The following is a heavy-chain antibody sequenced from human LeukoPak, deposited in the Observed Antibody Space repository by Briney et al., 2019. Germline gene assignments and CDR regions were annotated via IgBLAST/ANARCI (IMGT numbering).Heavy chain of an antibody. J-gene: IGHJ4*02. Sequence: QPGGSLRLSCAASGLTGSHNYVSWVRQAPGKGLEWVSLIYTGGSTSYADSVKGRFTISRDNSKNTLYLQMNRLRVEDTAVYYCARRGDCCNTPFDHWGQGTLVTVSS. CDR2: IYTGGST. CDR1: GLTGSHNY. CDR3: ARRGDCCNTPFDH. D-gene: IGHD2-21*02. V-gene: IGHV3-53*01.